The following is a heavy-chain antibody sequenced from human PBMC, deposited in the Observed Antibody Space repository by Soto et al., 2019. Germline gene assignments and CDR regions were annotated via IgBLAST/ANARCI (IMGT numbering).Heavy chain of an antibody. CDR3: ARHVGLYNSNGMDV. Sequence: SETLSLTCTVSGASISSSVCYWGWNRQPPGGRLGCIDSIYSTGSTDYTPAPKSRVTIPKDASKNWFPLKLSAVTAADTVVYACARHVGLYNSNGMDVWGKGTTDSVAS. CDR2: IYSTGST. J-gene: IGHJ6*04. V-gene: IGHV4-39*01. D-gene: IGHD1-20*01. CDR1: GASISSSVCY.